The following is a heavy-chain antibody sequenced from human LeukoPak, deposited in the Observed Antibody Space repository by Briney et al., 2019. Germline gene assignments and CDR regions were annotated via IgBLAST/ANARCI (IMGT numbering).Heavy chain of an antibody. CDR1: GGSFSGYY. V-gene: IGHV4-34*01. CDR3: ARGGAVAGTRYYYYGMDV. CDR2: INHSGST. Sequence: PLETLSLTCAVYGGSFSGYYWSWIRQPPGKGLEWIGEINHSGSTNYNPSLKSRVTISVDTSKNQFSLKLSSVTAADTAVYYCARGGAVAGTRYYYYGMDVWGKGTTVTVSS. D-gene: IGHD6-19*01. J-gene: IGHJ6*04.